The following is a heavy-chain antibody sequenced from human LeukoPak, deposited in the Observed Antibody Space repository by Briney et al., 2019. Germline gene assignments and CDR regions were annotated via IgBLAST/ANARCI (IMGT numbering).Heavy chain of an antibody. J-gene: IGHJ4*02. V-gene: IGHV3-64D*09. CDR1: GITFSSYA. CDR2: INKYGGST. Sequence: PGGSLRLSCSASGITFSSYAMHWVRQAPGKGLEYVSAINKYGGSTYYADAVKGRFTISRDNSKNTLYLQMSSLRAEDTAVYYCVSRGSYDGSGYFYTYWGQGTLVTVSS. CDR3: VSRGSYDGSGYFYTY. D-gene: IGHD3-22*01.